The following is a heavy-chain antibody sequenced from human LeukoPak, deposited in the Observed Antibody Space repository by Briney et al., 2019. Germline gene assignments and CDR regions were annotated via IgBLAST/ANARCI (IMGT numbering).Heavy chain of an antibody. J-gene: IGHJ4*02. D-gene: IGHD3-3*01. CDR3: ARGGFDDFWRNYYFDY. CDR2: IPIVDIT. V-gene: IGHV1-69*04. Sequence: IPIVDITNYAQKFQGRVTITADKSTSTAYMEVNSLRSEDTAVYYCARGGFDDFWRNYYFDYWGQGTLVTVSS.